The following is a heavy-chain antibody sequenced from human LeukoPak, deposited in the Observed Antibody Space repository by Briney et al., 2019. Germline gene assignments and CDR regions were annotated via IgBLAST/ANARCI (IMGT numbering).Heavy chain of an antibody. J-gene: IGHJ4*02. V-gene: IGHV3-23*01. CDR1: GLIFSSHA. D-gene: IGHD5-18*01. CDR3: AKDRGYGHYFDY. Sequence: GGSLRLSCAASGLIFSSHAMSWVRQTPEKGLEWVSAISSRGDSTYYAGSVKGRFTISRDNSKNTLYLQMNSLRAEDTAVYYCAKDRGYGHYFDYWGQGTLVTVSS. CDR2: ISSRGDST.